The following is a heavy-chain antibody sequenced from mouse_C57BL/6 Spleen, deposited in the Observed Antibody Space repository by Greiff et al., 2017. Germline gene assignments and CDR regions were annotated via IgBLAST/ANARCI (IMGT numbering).Heavy chain of an antibody. CDR1: GFSFNTYA. Sequence: EVQRVESGGGLVQPKGSLKLSCAASGFSFNTYAMNWVRQAPGKGLEWVARIRSKSNNYATYYADSVKDRFTISRDDSESMLYLQMNNLKTEDTAMYYCVRQSWDYAMDYWGQGTSVTVSS. J-gene: IGHJ4*01. D-gene: IGHD4-1*01. CDR3: VRQSWDYAMDY. CDR2: IRSKSNNYAT. V-gene: IGHV10-1*01.